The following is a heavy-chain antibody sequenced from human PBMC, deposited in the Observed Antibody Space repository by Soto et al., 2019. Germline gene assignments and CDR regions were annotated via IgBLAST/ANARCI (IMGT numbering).Heavy chain of an antibody. D-gene: IGHD1-26*01. J-gene: IGHJ4*02. V-gene: IGHV1-45*02. Sequence: ASVKVSCKALGNTFTYRYLHWVRQAPGQALEWMGWITPFSGDVHYAQKFQERVTITRDRSINTAYMQMSSLRSEDTAMYFCAGGGAGSGPFTWEHPDHWGQGTLVTVSS. CDR2: ITPFSGDV. CDR3: AGGGAGSGPFTWEHPDH. CDR1: GNTFTYRY.